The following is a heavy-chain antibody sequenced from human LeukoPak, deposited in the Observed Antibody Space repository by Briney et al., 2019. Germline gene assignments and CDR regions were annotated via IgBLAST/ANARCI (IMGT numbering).Heavy chain of an antibody. Sequence: GRSLRLSCAASGFTFSSYAMHWVRQAPGKGLEWVAVISYDGSNKYYADSVKGRFTISRDNAKNSLYLQMNSLRAEDTAVYYCASEGEIGYAYFYWGQGTVVTVSS. V-gene: IGHV3-30-3*01. CDR1: GFTFSSYA. J-gene: IGHJ4*02. CDR2: ISYDGSNK. CDR3: ASEGEIGYAYFY. D-gene: IGHD5-18*01.